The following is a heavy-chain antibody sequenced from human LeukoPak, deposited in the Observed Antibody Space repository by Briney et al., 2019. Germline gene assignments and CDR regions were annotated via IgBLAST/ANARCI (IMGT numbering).Heavy chain of an antibody. CDR1: GFTVSSNY. CDR2: IYSGGTT. D-gene: IGHD1-26*01. J-gene: IGHJ4*02. Sequence: GGSLRLSCAASGFTVSSNYMSWVRQAPGKGLEWVSPIYSGGTTYYADSVKGRFTISRDNSKNTLYLQMNSLRAEDTAVYYCARGLGGSYRDFDYWGQGTLVTVSS. V-gene: IGHV3-66*01. CDR3: ARGLGGSYRDFDY.